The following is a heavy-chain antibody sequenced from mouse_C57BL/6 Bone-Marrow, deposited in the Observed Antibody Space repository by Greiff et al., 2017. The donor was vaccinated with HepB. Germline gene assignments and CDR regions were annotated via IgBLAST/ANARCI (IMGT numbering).Heavy chain of an antibody. CDR2: IFPGSGST. D-gene: IGHD1-1*01. CDR3: ARKVTTVVYWYFDV. Sequence: VQRVESGPELVKPGASVKISCKASGYTFTDYYINWVKQRPGQGLEWIGWIFPGSGSTYYNEKFKGKATLTVDKSSSTAYMLLSSLTSEDSAVYFCARKVTTVVYWYFDVWGTGTTVTVSS. V-gene: IGHV1-75*01. J-gene: IGHJ1*03. CDR1: GYTFTDYY.